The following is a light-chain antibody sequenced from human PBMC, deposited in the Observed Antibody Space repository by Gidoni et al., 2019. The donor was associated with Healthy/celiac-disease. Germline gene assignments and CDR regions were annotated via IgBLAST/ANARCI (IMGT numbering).Light chain of an antibody. V-gene: IGKV4-1*01. J-gene: IGKJ5*01. CDR2: WAS. CDR3: QQYYSTPIT. Sequence: DIVMTKSPDSLAVSLGERATINCKSSQSVFYSSNSKNYVAWYHQKPGQPPKLLISWASTRESGVPDRFSGSGSGTDFTLTISSLQAEDVAVYYCQQYYSTPITFGQGTRLEIK. CDR1: QSVFYSSNSKNY.